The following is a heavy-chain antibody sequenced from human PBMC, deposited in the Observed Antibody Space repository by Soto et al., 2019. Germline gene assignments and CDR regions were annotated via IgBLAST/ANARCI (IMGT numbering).Heavy chain of an antibody. V-gene: IGHV4-4*07. J-gene: IGHJ6*02. CDR2: IYTSGST. CDR3: ARAHYSGYDSFYYYYYGMDV. D-gene: IGHD5-12*01. Sequence: PSQTLSLTCTVSAGSISSYYWRWFRQPAGKGREWIGRIYTSGSTNYNPSLKSRVTMSVDTSKNQFSLKLSSVTAADTAVYYCARAHYSGYDSFYYYYYGMDVWGQGTTVT. CDR1: AGSISSYY.